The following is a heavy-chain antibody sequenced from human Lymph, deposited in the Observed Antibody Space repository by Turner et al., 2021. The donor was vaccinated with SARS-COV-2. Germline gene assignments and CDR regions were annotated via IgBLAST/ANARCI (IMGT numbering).Heavy chain of an antibody. Sequence: QLQLQASGSGLVKPSETLSLTCTFSGGSISCSSYYWGWIRQPPGKGLEWIGSIYYSGSTNNNPSLKSRVTISVGTSKNQSTLNPSSVPAADTAVYYCARHAYCTNGVCNTGQDWYFDLWGRGTLVTVSS. CDR2: IYYSGST. CDR1: GGSISCSSYY. J-gene: IGHJ2*01. D-gene: IGHD2-8*01. V-gene: IGHV4-39*01. CDR3: ARHAYCTNGVCNTGQDWYFDL.